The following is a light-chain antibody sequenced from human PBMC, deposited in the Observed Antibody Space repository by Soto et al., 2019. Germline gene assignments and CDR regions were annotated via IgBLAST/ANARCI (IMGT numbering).Light chain of an antibody. V-gene: IGKV3-11*01. Sequence: ESVLTQSPATLSLSPGERATLSCRASQTVHNYLAWYQQKPGQVPRLLIHDAVRRATGIPDRFSGSVSGTDFTLTINSLEPEDFAVYYCQQRSGRLTFGGGTRVDLK. CDR2: DAV. J-gene: IGKJ4*01. CDR3: QQRSGRLT. CDR1: QTVHNY.